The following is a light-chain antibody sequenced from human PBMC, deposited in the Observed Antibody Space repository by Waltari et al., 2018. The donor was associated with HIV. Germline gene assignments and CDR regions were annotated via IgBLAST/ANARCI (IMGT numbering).Light chain of an antibody. CDR3: QVWDRPSDQWV. CDR1: NIGNKG. J-gene: IGLJ3*02. CDR2: DNV. V-gene: IGLV3-21*01. Sequence: YVLTQPPSVSVAPGEMARLTCWGNNIGNKGVHWYQLKSGQAPLLVIFDNVDRPSRITERFSGSISGFTATLVISRVEPGDEAVYYCQVWDRPSDQWVFGGGTTLIV.